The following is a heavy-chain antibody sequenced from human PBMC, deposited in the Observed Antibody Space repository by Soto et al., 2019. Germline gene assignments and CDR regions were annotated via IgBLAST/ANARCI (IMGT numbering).Heavy chain of an antibody. J-gene: IGHJ5*02. CDR1: GYTFTIYG. CDR2: ISAYNGNT. D-gene: IGHD3-10*01. Sequence: ASVKVSCKASGYTFTIYGISWVRQAPGQGLEWMGWISAYNGNTNYAQKLQGRVTMTTDTSTSTAYMELRSLRSDDTAVYYCARVLWFGELLYSGWFDPWGQGTLVTVSS. V-gene: IGHV1-18*01. CDR3: ARVLWFGELLYSGWFDP.